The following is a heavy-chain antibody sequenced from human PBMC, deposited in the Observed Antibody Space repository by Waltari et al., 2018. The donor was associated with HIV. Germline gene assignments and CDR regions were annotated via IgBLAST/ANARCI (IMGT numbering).Heavy chain of an antibody. Sequence: QVVLVESGPGPIKTSETLSLTCAVSGGSIPTYNWWSWVRPSPGKGLEWIGETYHSGSTNYNPSLRSRVTISIDKSKNQFSLRLTSVTAADTAIYYCARAVSGAYRTSWFDPWGQGTLVTVSS. D-gene: IGHD2-15*01. J-gene: IGHJ5*02. CDR2: TYHSGST. CDR1: GGSIPTYNW. V-gene: IGHV4-4*02. CDR3: ARAVSGAYRTSWFDP.